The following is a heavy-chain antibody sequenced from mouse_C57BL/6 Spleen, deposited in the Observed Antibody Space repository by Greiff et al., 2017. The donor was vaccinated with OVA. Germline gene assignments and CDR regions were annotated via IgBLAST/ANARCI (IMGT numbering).Heavy chain of an antibody. Sequence: EVQLQQSGPELVKPGASVKISCKASGYTFTDYYMNWVKQSHGKSLEWIGDINPNTGGTSYNQKFKGKATLTVDKSSSTAYMELRSLTSEDSAVYYCARRFTTVVPDYWGQGTTLTVSS. D-gene: IGHD1-1*01. V-gene: IGHV1-26*01. CDR2: INPNTGGT. J-gene: IGHJ2*01. CDR1: GYTFTDYY. CDR3: ARRFTTVVPDY.